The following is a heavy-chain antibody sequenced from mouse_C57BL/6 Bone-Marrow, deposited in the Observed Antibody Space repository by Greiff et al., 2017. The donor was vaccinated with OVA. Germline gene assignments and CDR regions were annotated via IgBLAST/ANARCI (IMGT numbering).Heavy chain of an antibody. D-gene: IGHD3-3*01. J-gene: IGHJ2*01. CDR3: ARHGGPNLGFDD. CDR2: IWSDGST. V-gene: IGHV2-6-1*01. CDR1: GFSLTSYG. Sequence: VQLVESGPGLVAPSQSLSLTCTVSGFSLTSYGVHWVRQPPGKGLEWLVVIWSDGSTTYTSALKSRLSISKDNSKSQVFLKMNSRQTDDTAMYYCARHGGPNLGFDDWGQGTTLTVSS.